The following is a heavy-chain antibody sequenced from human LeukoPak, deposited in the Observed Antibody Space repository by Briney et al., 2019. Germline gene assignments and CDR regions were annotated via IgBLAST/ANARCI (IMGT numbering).Heavy chain of an antibody. D-gene: IGHD1-14*01. CDR1: GGSISSYY. CDR3: AREGAGTTNSYYYYYYMDV. Sequence: SETLSLTCTVSGGSISSYYWSWIRQPAGKGLEWIGRIYTSGSTNYNPSLKSRVTMSVDTSKNKCSLKLSSVTAADTAVYYCAREGAGTTNSYYYYYYMDVWGKGTTVTVSS. V-gene: IGHV4-4*07. J-gene: IGHJ6*03. CDR2: IYTSGST.